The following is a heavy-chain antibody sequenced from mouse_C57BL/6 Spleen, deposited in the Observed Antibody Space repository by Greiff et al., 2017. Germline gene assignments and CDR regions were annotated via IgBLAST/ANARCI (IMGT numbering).Heavy chain of an antibody. CDR2: IHPSDSYT. J-gene: IGHJ3*01. CDR3: ATPHYGYDGGFAY. CDR1: GYTFTSYW. V-gene: IGHV1-74*01. Sequence: QVQLQQPGAELVKPGASVKVSCKASGYTFTSYWMHWVKQRPGQGLEWIGRIHPSDSYTNYNQKFKGKATLTVDKSSSTAYMQLSSLTSEDSAVYDWATPHYGYDGGFAYWGQGTLVTVSA. D-gene: IGHD2-2*01.